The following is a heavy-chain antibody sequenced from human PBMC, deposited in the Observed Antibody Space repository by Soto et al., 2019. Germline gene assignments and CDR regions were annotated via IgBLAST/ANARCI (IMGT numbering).Heavy chain of an antibody. CDR1: GFTFSSYA. D-gene: IGHD6-13*01. CDR3: AKDHGYTSSWFFCMDV. CDR2: IGGSGGSS. Sequence: AGGSLRLSCAASGFTFSSYAMSWVRQAPGKGLEWVSAIGGSGGSSYYADSVKGRFTISRDNSKNTLYLQMDSLRADDTAVYYCAKDHGYTSSWFFCMDVWGQGTSVTVSS. V-gene: IGHV3-23*01. J-gene: IGHJ6*02.